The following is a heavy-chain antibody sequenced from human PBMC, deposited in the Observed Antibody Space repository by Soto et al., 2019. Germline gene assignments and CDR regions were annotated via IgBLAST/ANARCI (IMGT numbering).Heavy chain of an antibody. CDR1: GGSISSSSYY. CDR2: IYYSGST. CDR3: ARHLRHPKRSSSSHFDY. V-gene: IGHV4-39*01. Sequence: SETLSLTCTVSGGSISSSSYYWGWIRQPPGKGLEWIGSIYYSGSTYYNPSLKSRVTISVDTSKNQFSLKLSYVTAAGTAVYYCARHLRHPKRSSSSHFDYWGQGTLVTVSS. D-gene: IGHD6-6*01. J-gene: IGHJ4*02.